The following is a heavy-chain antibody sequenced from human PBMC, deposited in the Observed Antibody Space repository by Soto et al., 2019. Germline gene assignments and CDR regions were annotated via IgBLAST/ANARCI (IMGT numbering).Heavy chain of an antibody. J-gene: IGHJ6*02. CDR2: IYYSGST. Sequence: QVQLQESGPGLVKPSQTLSLTCTVSGGSISSGGYYWSWIRQHPGKGLECIGYIYYSGSTYYNPYLKSRVTISVDTSKNQFSLKLSSVTAADTAVYYCEREHIVSTNGYYYYYGMDVWGQGTTVTVSS. D-gene: IGHD2-21*01. CDR1: GGSISSGGYY. V-gene: IGHV4-31*03. CDR3: EREHIVSTNGYYYYYGMDV.